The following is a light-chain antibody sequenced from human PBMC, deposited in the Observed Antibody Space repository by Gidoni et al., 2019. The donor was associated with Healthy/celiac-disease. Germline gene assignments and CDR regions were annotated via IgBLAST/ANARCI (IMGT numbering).Light chain of an antibody. CDR2: AAS. J-gene: IGKJ1*01. V-gene: IGKV1-39*01. Sequence: DIQMTQSPSSLSASVGDRGTITCRASPSISSYLNWYQQKPGKAPKLLIYAASSLQSGVPSRFSGSGSGTDFTLTISSLQPEDFATYYCQQSFSTLAWTFGQGTKVEIK. CDR3: QQSFSTLAWT. CDR1: PSISSY.